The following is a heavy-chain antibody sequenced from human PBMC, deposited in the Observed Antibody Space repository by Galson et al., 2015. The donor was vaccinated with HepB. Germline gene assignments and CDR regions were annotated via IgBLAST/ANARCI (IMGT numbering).Heavy chain of an antibody. CDR3: ARNYGSGSEWGMDV. Sequence: SLRLSCAASGFTFSSYSMNWVRQAPGKGLEWVSYISSSSSTIYYADSVKGRFTISRDNAKNSLYLQMNSLRDEDTAVYYCARNYGSGSEWGMDVWGQGTTVTVSS. CDR1: GFTFSSYS. D-gene: IGHD3-10*01. CDR2: ISSSSSTI. V-gene: IGHV3-48*02. J-gene: IGHJ6*02.